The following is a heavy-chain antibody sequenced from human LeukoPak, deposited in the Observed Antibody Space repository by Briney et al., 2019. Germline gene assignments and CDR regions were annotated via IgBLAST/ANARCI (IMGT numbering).Heavy chain of an antibody. J-gene: IGHJ6*03. D-gene: IGHD2-15*01. CDR3: AREIPATSLLPNYYYYYMDV. Sequence: GGSLRLSCAASGFNFSSYEMNWVRQSPGKGLEWVSYISSSGNTIYYAESMKGRFTISRDNAKNSLYLQMKSLRAEDTAVYYCAREIPATSLLPNYYYYYMDVWGKGTTVTVSS. CDR1: GFNFSSYE. V-gene: IGHV3-48*03. CDR2: ISSSGNTI.